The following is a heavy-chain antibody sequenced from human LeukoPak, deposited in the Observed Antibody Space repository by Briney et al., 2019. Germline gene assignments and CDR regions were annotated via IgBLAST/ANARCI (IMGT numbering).Heavy chain of an antibody. CDR1: GFTFSSYW. CDR3: ARDSLRFGEIGWNDGGY. V-gene: IGHV3-7*01. D-gene: IGHD3-10*01. J-gene: IGHJ4*02. Sequence: GGSLRLSCAASGFTFSSYWMSWVRQAPGKGLEWVANIKQDGSEKYYVDSVKGRFTISRDNAKNSLYLQMNSLRAEDTAVYYCARDSLRFGEIGWNDGGYWGQGTLVTVSS. CDR2: IKQDGSEK.